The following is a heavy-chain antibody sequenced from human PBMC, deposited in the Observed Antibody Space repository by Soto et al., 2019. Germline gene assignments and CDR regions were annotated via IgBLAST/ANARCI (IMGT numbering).Heavy chain of an antibody. V-gene: IGHV3-21*01. CDR1: GFTISSYS. CDR2: ISSNSSYI. CDR3: ARVPLRNPYYYGMDV. Sequence: GGSLRLSCAASGFTISSYSMNWVRQAPGKGLEWVSSISSNSSYIYYADSVKGRFTISRDNSKNTLYLQMNSLRAEDTAVYYCARVPLRNPYYYGMDVWGQGTTVTVSS. J-gene: IGHJ6*02.